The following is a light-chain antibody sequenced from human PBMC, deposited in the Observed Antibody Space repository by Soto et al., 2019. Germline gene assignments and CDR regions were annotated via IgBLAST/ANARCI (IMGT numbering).Light chain of an antibody. CDR1: QSVSSK. CDR2: GAS. J-gene: IGKJ1*01. Sequence: EIVLTQSPATLSLSAGEGATLSCRASQSVSSKLAWYQQKPGQAPRLLIYGASTRATGIPARFSGSGSGTEFTLIISSLQSEDSAVYYCQQYNSWLWTFGQGTKVDIK. CDR3: QQYNSWLWT. V-gene: IGKV3-15*01.